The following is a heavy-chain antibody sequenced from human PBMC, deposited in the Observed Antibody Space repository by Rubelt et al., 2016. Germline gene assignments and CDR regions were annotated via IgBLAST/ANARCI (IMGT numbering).Heavy chain of an antibody. Sequence: QVQLQQWGAGLLKPSETLSLTCAVYGGSFSGYYWSWIRQPPGKGLEWIGEINHSGSTNYNPSLKTRVTSSVDTSKNQFSLKPSSVTAADTAVYYCASNGRYSSFDYWGQGTLVSVSS. CDR1: GGSFSGYY. D-gene: IGHD6-19*01. V-gene: IGHV4-34*01. J-gene: IGHJ4*02. CDR3: ASNGRYSSFDY. CDR2: INHSGST.